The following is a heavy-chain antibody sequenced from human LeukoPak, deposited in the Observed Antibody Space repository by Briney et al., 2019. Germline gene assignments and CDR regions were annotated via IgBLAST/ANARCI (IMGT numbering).Heavy chain of an antibody. CDR3: ARGGDGYNYYFDY. Sequence: SETLSLTCTVSGGSISSGGYYWSWIRQHPGKGLEWIGYIYYSGSTYYNPSLKSRVTISVDTSKNQFSLKLSSVTAADTAVYYCARGGDGYNYYFDYWGQGTLVTVSS. J-gene: IGHJ4*02. D-gene: IGHD5-24*01. CDR2: IYYSGST. V-gene: IGHV4-31*03. CDR1: GGSISSGGYY.